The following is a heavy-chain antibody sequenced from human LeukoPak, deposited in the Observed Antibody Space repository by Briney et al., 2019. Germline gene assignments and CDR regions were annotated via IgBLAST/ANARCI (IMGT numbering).Heavy chain of an antibody. J-gene: IGHJ6*02. Sequence: ASVKVSCKASGYTFTSYYMHWVRQAPGQGLEWMGGIIPIFGTANYAQKFQGRVTITADESTSTAYMELSSLRSEDTAVYYCARDQRVSYYYYGMDVWGQGTTVTVSS. CDR2: IIPIFGTA. V-gene: IGHV1-69*13. CDR1: GYTFTSYY. D-gene: IGHD3-10*01. CDR3: ARDQRVSYYYYGMDV.